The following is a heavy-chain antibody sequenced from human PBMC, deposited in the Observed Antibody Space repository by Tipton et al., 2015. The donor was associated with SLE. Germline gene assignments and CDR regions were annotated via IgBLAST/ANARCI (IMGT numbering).Heavy chain of an antibody. CDR2: IYHSGST. V-gene: IGHV4-38-2*01. CDR1: GYSISGGYY. D-gene: IGHD1-26*01. Sequence: TLSLTCAISGYSISGGYYWGWIRQPPGKGLEWIGSIYHSGSTYYNPSLKSRVTISVDTSKNQFSLKLSSVTAADTAVYYCARGVWSGNWFDPWGQGTLVTVSS. J-gene: IGHJ5*02. CDR3: ARGVWSGNWFDP.